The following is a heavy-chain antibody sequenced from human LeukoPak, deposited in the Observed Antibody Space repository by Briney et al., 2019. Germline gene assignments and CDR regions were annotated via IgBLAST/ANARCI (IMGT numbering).Heavy chain of an antibody. V-gene: IGHV4-34*01. CDR3: ARGRIAARLPRRYFDY. Sequence: SETLSLTCAVYGGSFSGYYWSWIRQPPGKGLEWTGEINHSGSTNYNPSLKSRVTISVDTSKNQFSLKLSSVTAADTAVYYCARGRIAARLPRRYFDYWGQGTLVTVSS. CDR1: GGSFSGYY. D-gene: IGHD6-6*01. CDR2: INHSGST. J-gene: IGHJ4*02.